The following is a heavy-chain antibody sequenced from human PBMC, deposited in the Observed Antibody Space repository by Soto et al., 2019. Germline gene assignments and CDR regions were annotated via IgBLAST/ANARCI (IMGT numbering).Heavy chain of an antibody. V-gene: IGHV1-18*04. CDR1: GDTFTNDG. Sequence: ASGKVPSKASGDTFTNDGISWVRQPPGQGLEWMGWISAYNGNTNYAQRLQGRVTMTTDTSTSTAYMELRSLRSDDTAVYYCARVSSSWGLVSYFEYWG. CDR3: ARVSSSWGLVSYFEY. CDR2: ISAYNGNT. D-gene: IGHD6-13*01. J-gene: IGHJ4*03.